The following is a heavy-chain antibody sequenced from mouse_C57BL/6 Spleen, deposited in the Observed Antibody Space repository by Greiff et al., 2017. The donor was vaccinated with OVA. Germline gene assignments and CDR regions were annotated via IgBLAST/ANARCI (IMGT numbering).Heavy chain of an antibody. CDR3: ARSYYYGSTFDY. D-gene: IGHD1-1*01. Sequence: VQLQQPGTELVKPGASVKLSCTASGYTFTSYWLHWVKQRPGQGLEWIGNINPSNGGTNYNEQFKSKATLTVDKSSSTAYMQLSSLTSEDSAVDYCARSYYYGSTFDYWGQGTTLTVSS. V-gene: IGHV1-53*01. CDR1: GYTFTSYW. J-gene: IGHJ2*01. CDR2: INPSNGGT.